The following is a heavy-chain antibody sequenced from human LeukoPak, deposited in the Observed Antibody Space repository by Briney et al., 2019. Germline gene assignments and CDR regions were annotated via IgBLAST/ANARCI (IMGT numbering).Heavy chain of an antibody. J-gene: IGHJ4*02. CDR3: ARRVYIAVAQYGY. V-gene: IGHV4-59*01. D-gene: IGHD6-13*01. CDR1: GGSISNYY. CDR2: IYYSGTT. Sequence: SETLSLTCTVSGGSISNYYWSWIRQPPGKGLEWIGYIYYSGTTNYNPSLKSRVTISVDTSKNQFSLKLNSVTAADTAVYYCARRVYIAVAQYGYWGQGTLVTVSS.